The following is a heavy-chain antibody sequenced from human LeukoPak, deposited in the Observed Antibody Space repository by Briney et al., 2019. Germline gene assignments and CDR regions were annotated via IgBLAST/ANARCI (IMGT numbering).Heavy chain of an antibody. CDR2: ISSSGSTI. CDR1: GFTFSSYG. CDR3: AGAPQYYDFWSDYYGFDP. V-gene: IGHV3-48*03. J-gene: IGHJ5*02. D-gene: IGHD3-3*01. Sequence: PGGSLRLSCAASGFTFSSYGMNWVRQAPGKGLEGVSYISSSGSTIYYADSVKGRFTISRDNAKNSLYLQMNSLRAEDTAVYYCAGAPQYYDFWSDYYGFDPWGQGTLVTVSS.